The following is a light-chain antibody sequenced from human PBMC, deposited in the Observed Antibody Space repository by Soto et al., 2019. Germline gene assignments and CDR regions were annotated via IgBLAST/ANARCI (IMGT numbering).Light chain of an antibody. CDR3: QQSNNWPPWT. CDR2: DAS. CDR1: QSVNTN. V-gene: IGKV3-15*01. J-gene: IGKJ1*01. Sequence: EIVMTQSPATLSVSPGERATLSCRASQSVNTNVAWYQQKPGQGPRLLISDASTRAAGIPARFSGSGSGTEFTLTISSLQSEDFALYYCQQSNNWPPWTFGQGTKVEIK.